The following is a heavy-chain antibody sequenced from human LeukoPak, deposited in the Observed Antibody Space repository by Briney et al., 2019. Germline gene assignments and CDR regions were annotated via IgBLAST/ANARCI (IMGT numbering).Heavy chain of an antibody. V-gene: IGHV4-59*11. CDR1: GASIRSHY. CDR3: ATERLDCSSVNCYYYFDY. J-gene: IGHJ4*02. D-gene: IGHD2-2*01. CDR2: FYNSGSF. Sequence: SETLSLTCNGSGASIRSHYWSWIRQSPGRGLEWIGFFYNSGSFNYNPSLKSRVTISVDTPKNQFSLKLSSVTAADTAVYYCATERLDCSSVNCYYYFDYWGQGTLVTVSS.